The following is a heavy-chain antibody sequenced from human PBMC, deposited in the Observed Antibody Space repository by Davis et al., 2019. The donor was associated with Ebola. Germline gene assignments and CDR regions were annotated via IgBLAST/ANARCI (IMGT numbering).Heavy chain of an antibody. D-gene: IGHD5-12*01. CDR2: INAGNGNT. Sequence: ASVKVSCKASGYTFTSYAMHWVRQAPGKRLEWMGWINAGNGNTKYSQKLQGRVTMTTDTSTSTAYMELRSLRSDDTAVYYCARDSGYEPDYYYYHGMDVWGQGTTVTVSS. CDR3: ARDSGYEPDYYYYHGMDV. J-gene: IGHJ6*02. CDR1: GYTFTSYA. V-gene: IGHV1-3*01.